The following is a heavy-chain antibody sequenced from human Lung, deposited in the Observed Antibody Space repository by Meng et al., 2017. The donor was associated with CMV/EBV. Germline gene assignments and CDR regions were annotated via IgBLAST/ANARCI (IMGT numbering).Heavy chain of an antibody. V-gene: IGHV1-2*06. CDR1: GYSFSGFY. J-gene: IGHJ4*01. CDR3: AKSSDNGWSS. Sequence: VQLVQSGAEVKRCGDSVKISCQASGYSFSGFYLNWARQAPGHGLEWLGRVNPISDDTHLAQKFEGRIPVTRGATINTAFMELTRLRPDDTAVYYCAKSSDNGWSSWGPGTLVTVSS. CDR2: VNPISDDT. D-gene: IGHD6-19*01.